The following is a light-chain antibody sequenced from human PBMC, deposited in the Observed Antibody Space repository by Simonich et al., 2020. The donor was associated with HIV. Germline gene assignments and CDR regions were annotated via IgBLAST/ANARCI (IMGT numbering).Light chain of an antibody. CDR1: QSISSSY. CDR2: GAS. CDR3: QQYGTSRYT. Sequence: DIVLTQSPGTLSLSPGERATLSCRASQSISSSYLAWYQQTPGQSPRLLIYGASNRATGIPDRFSGSGSGTDFTLTSSGLEPEDFAVYYCQQYGTSRYTFGQGTKLEIK. J-gene: IGKJ2*01. V-gene: IGKV3-20*01.